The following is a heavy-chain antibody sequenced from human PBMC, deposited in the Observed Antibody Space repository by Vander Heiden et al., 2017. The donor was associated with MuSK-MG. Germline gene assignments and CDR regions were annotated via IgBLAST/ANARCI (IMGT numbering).Heavy chain of an antibody. J-gene: IGHJ6*02. V-gene: IGHV3-11*06. CDR1: GFTFSDYY. CDR2: ISSSGSYT. CDR3: ARDRGYGMDV. Sequence: QVQLVESGGGLVKPGGSLSLPCAASGFTFSDYYMNWIRQAPGKGLEWISYISSSGSYTHYADSVKGRFTISRDNAKNSVYLQMNSLRAEDTAVYYCARDRGYGMDVWGQGTTVTVSS.